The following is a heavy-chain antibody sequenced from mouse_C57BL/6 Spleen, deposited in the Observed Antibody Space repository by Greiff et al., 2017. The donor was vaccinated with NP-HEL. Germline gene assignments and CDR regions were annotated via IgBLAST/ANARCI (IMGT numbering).Heavy chain of an antibody. Sequence: QVQLQQPGAELVKPGASVKMSCKASGYTFTSYWITWVKQRPGQGLEWIGDIYPGSGSTNYNEKFKSKATLTVDTSSSTAYMQLSSLTSEDSAVYYFARSYGYEGTWFAYWGQGTLVTVSA. V-gene: IGHV1-55*01. CDR1: GYTFTSYW. J-gene: IGHJ3*01. CDR3: ARSYGYEGTWFAY. D-gene: IGHD2-2*01. CDR2: IYPGSGST.